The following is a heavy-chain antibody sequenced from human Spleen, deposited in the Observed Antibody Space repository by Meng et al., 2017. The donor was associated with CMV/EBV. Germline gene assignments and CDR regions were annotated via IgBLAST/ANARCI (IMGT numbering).Heavy chain of an antibody. J-gene: IGHJ4*02. CDR2: INPSGGST. CDR3: ATDVVWFGEPGVY. D-gene: IGHD3-10*01. V-gene: IGHV1-46*01. CDR1: GYTFTSYY. Sequence: QVQLVQSGAEVKKPGASVKVSCKASGYTFTSYYMHWVRQAPGQGLEWMGIINPSGGSTSYAQKFQGRVTMTRDTSTSTVYMELSSLISEDTAVYYCATDVVWFGEPGVYWGQGTLVTVSS.